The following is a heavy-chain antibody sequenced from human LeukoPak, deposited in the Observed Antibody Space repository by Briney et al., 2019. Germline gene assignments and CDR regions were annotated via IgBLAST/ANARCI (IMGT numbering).Heavy chain of an antibody. D-gene: IGHD6-19*01. J-gene: IGHJ4*02. CDR1: GGSISSYY. Sequence: SETLSLTYTVSGGSISSYYWSWIRQPPGKGLEWIGYIYYSGSTNYNPSLKSRVTISVDTSKNQFSLRLSSVTAADTAVYYCARWAVGFDYWGQGTLVTVSS. V-gene: IGHV4-59*08. CDR2: IYYSGST. CDR3: ARWAVGFDY.